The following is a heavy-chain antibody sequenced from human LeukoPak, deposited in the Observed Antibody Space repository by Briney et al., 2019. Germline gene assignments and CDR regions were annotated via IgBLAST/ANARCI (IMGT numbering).Heavy chain of an antibody. Sequence: SVKVSCKVSGYTFTSYDINWVRQAPGQGLEWMGGIIPIFGTANYAQKFQGRVTITADESTSAAYMELSSLRSEGTAVYYCARRDFQGPWAYWGQGTLVTVSS. D-gene: IGHD2/OR15-2a*01. V-gene: IGHV1-69*13. CDR2: IIPIFGTA. CDR1: GYTFTSYD. CDR3: ARRDFQGPWAY. J-gene: IGHJ4*02.